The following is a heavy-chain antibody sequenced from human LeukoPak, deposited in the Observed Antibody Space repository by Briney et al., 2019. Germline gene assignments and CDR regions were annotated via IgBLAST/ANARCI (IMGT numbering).Heavy chain of an antibody. CDR3: AGWLQSRDAFDI. D-gene: IGHD5-24*01. CDR2: ISGSGGST. CDR1: GFTFSSYA. J-gene: IGHJ3*02. Sequence: GGSLRLSCAASGFTFSSYAMSWVRQAPGKGLEWVSAISGSGGSTYYADSVKGRFTISRDNSKNTLYLQMNSLRAEDTAVYYCAGWLQSRDAFDIWGQGTMVTVSS. V-gene: IGHV3-23*01.